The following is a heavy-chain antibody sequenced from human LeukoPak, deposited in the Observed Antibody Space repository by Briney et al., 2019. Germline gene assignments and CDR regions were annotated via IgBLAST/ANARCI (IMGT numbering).Heavy chain of an antibody. CDR3: AKEFAPVVVPAAYYYYYYMDV. Sequence: GGSLRLSCAASGFTFSSYGMHWVRQAPGKGLEWVAFIRYDGSNKYYADSVKGGFTISRDNSKNTLYLQMNSLRAEDTAVYYCAKEFAPVVVPAAYYYYYYMDVWGKGTTVTVSS. D-gene: IGHD2-2*01. CDR2: IRYDGSNK. J-gene: IGHJ6*03. V-gene: IGHV3-30*02. CDR1: GFTFSSYG.